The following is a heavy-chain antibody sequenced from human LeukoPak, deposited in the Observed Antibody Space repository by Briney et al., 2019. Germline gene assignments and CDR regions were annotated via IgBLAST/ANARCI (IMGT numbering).Heavy chain of an antibody. CDR3: VKDSSSGSYFDY. V-gene: IGHV3-64D*06. J-gene: IGHJ4*02. Sequence: GGSLTLSCSPSGLTFSMYAMHWARQPTGEGLEYVSAISSSGGSTYYADSVKGRFTISRDNSRNTLQLQMSSLRVEDTAVYYCVKDSSSGSYFDYWGQGTLVTVSS. D-gene: IGHD3-10*01. CDR1: GLTFSMYA. CDR2: ISSSGGST.